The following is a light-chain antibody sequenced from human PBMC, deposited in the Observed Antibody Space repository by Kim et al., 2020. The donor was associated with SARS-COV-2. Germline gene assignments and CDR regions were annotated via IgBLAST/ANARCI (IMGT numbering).Light chain of an antibody. V-gene: IGKV3-15*01. CDR2: GAS. J-gene: IGKJ1*01. CDR3: QQYNNWPPWT. Sequence: SPGESGTLSCRASQSVSSNLAWYQQKPGQAPRLLIYGASTRATGIPARFSGSGSGTEFTLTISSLQSEDFALYYCQQYNNWPPWTFGQGTKVDIK. CDR1: QSVSSN.